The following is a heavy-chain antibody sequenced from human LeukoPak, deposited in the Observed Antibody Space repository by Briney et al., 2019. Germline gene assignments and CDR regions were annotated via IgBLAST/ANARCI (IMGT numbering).Heavy chain of an antibody. V-gene: IGHV3-48*03. CDR3: AKGERSDGYDY. Sequence: GGSLRLSCAASGFTFSSYEMNWVRQAPGKGLEWVSYISSSGSTIYYADSVKGRFTISRDNSKNTLYLQMNSLRAEDAAVYYCAKGERSDGYDYWGQGTLVTVSS. D-gene: IGHD3-16*01. CDR1: GFTFSSYE. CDR2: ISSSGSTI. J-gene: IGHJ4*02.